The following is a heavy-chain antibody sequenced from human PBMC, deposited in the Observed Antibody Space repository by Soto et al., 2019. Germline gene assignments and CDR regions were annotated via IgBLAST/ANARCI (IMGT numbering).Heavy chain of an antibody. D-gene: IGHD3-10*01. V-gene: IGHV3-23*01. Sequence: EVQLLESGGGLVQPGGSLRLSCAASGFTFNIFGLNWVRQAPGKGLEWVSAISGSGASTYYADSVKGRFSISRDNSKNTLFLHMTSLSTEDTDIYYCAKGDRGARLGELWPRDDGIDIWGQGTMVTVSS. CDR3: AKGDRGARLGELWPRDDGIDI. J-gene: IGHJ3*02. CDR1: GFTFNIFG. CDR2: ISGSGAST.